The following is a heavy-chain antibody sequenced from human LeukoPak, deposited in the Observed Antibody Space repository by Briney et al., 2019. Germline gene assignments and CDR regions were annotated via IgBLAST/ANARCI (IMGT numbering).Heavy chain of an antibody. D-gene: IGHD6-13*01. CDR2: FSGSGGST. V-gene: IGHV3-23*01. Sequence: PGGSLRLSCAASGFTFSSYAMSWVRQAPGKGLECISGFSGSGGSTYYADSVKGRFTISRDNSKNTLYLQMNSLRAEDTAVYYCAKDLSVAAGEDAFDIWGQGTMVTVSS. J-gene: IGHJ3*02. CDR1: GFTFSSYA. CDR3: AKDLSVAAGEDAFDI.